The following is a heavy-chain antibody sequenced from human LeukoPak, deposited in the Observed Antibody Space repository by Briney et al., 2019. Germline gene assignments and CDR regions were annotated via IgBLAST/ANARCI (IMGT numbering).Heavy chain of an antibody. D-gene: IGHD3-10*01. CDR3: ARHSYYGSGSYYMFDY. CDR1: GYSFTSYW. CDR2: IDPSDSYT. V-gene: IGHV5-10-1*01. Sequence: GESLKISCKGSGYSFTSYWISWVRQMPGKGLEWMGRIDPSDSYTNYSPSFQGHVTISADKSISTAYPQWSSLKASDTAMYYCARHSYYGSGSYYMFDYWGQGTLVTVSS. J-gene: IGHJ4*02.